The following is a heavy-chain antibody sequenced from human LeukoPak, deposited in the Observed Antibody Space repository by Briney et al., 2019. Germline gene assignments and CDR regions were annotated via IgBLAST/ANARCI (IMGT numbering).Heavy chain of an antibody. Sequence: GGSLRLSCAASGFTFSAYWMTWVRQAPGKGLAWVANIIEGGDVKYYVDSVKGRFTISRDNTKNSVYLEMKSLRADDTAVYYCARVGKNGWGFDHWGQGTLVTVSS. D-gene: IGHD6-19*01. CDR1: GFTFSAYW. CDR3: ARVGKNGWGFDH. J-gene: IGHJ4*02. V-gene: IGHV3-7*01. CDR2: IIEGGDVK.